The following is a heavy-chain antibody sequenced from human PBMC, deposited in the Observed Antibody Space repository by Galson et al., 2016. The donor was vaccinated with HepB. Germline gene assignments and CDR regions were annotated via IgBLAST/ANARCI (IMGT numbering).Heavy chain of an antibody. CDR1: GGSFSGYY. J-gene: IGHJ5*02. D-gene: IGHD3-10*01. CDR2: TYHSGSS. V-gene: IGHV4-34*01. Sequence: TLSLTCAVHGGSFSGYYWTWIRQPPGKGLEWIGETYHSGSSNYNPSLETRVTISLDTSENHFSLNLTSVTAADTGLYYCARGRLDYYGSGRSKSFDPWGQGTLVTVSS. CDR3: ARGRLDYYGSGRSKSFDP.